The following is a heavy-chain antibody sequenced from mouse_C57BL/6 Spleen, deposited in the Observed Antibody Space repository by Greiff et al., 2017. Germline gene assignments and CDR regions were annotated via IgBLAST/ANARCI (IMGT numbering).Heavy chain of an antibody. J-gene: IGHJ4*01. V-gene: IGHV5-4*01. D-gene: IGHD2-5*01. Sequence: EVQGVESGGGLVKPGGSLKLSCAASGFTFSSYAMSWVRQTPEKRLEWVATIGDGGSYTYYPDNVKGRFTISRDNAKNNLYLQMSQLKSEDTAMYYCARDDYSNYVDYAMDYWGQGTSVTVSS. CDR3: ARDDYSNYVDYAMDY. CDR1: GFTFSSYA. CDR2: IGDGGSYT.